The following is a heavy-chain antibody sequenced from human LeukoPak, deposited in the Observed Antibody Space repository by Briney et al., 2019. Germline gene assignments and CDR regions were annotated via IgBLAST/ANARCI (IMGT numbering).Heavy chain of an antibody. D-gene: IGHD2-15*01. Sequence: SETLSLTCAVYGGSFSGYYWGWIRQPPGKGLEWIGSIYYGGSTYYNPSLKSRVTISVDTSMNQFSLKLSFVTTADTAVYYCARALGYCSGGSCTRGYNWFDPWGQGTLVTVPS. V-gene: IGHV4-39*01. J-gene: IGHJ5*02. CDR3: ARALGYCSGGSCTRGYNWFDP. CDR2: IYYGGST. CDR1: GGSFSGYY.